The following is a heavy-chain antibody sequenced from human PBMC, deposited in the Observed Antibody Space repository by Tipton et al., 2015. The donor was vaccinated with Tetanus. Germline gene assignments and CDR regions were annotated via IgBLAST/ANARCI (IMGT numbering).Heavy chain of an antibody. V-gene: IGHV4-39*07. J-gene: IGHJ4*02. D-gene: IGHD5-24*01. Sequence: TLSLTCIVSGDSISSSRYYWGWVRQPPGKGLEWIGEVHPSGSTSYNPSLESRVTISIDTSKNQFSLKLTSLTAADTSVYFCARGIDAYKTGNYWGQGTLVTVSS. CDR3: ARGIDAYKTGNY. CDR1: GDSISSSRYY. CDR2: VHPSGST.